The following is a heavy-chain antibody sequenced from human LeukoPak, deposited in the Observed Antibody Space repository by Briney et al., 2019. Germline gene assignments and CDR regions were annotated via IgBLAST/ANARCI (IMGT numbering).Heavy chain of an antibody. CDR1: GFTFSSYS. J-gene: IGHJ4*02. Sequence: GGSLRLSCAASGFTFSSYSMNWVRQAPGKGLEWVSYISSSSSTIYYADSVKGRFTISRDNAKNSLYLQMNSLRAEDTAVYYCATAGDRREGYSAGSWGQGTLVTVSS. D-gene: IGHD5-24*01. CDR3: ATAGDRREGYSAGS. V-gene: IGHV3-48*04. CDR2: ISSSSSTI.